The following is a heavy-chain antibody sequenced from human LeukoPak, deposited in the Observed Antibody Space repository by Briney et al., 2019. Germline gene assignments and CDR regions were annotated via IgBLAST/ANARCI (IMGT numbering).Heavy chain of an antibody. Sequence: TLSLTCTVSGGSISSSSYYWGWIRQPPGKALEWLALINWDDQKVYSPSLQSRLSITKDTSKNQVVLTMTNVDPVDTATYYCAHRRDSSGYHYRWWFAPWGQGTLVTVSS. CDR3: AHRRDSSGYHYRWWFAP. CDR2: INWDDQK. V-gene: IGHV2-5*02. D-gene: IGHD3-22*01. CDR1: GGSISSSSYY. J-gene: IGHJ5*02.